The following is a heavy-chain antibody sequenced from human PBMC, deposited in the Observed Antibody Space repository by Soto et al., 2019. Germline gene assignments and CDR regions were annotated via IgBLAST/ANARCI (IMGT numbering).Heavy chain of an antibody. CDR2: IYSGGST. CDR3: ARGGYFVVLSVHYMDV. D-gene: IGHD2-15*01. V-gene: IGHV3-66*01. CDR1: GFTVSSNY. Sequence: EVQLVESGGGLVQPGGSLRLSCAASGFTVSSNYMSWVRQAPGKGLEWVSVIYSGGSTYYADSVKGRFTISRDNSKNTLYLQMNSLRAEDTAVYYCARGGYFVVLSVHYMDVWGKGTTVTVSS. J-gene: IGHJ6*03.